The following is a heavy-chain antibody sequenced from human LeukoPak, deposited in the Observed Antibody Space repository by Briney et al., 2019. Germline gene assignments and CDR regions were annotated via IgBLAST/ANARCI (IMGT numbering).Heavy chain of an antibody. Sequence: SETLSLTCTVSGGSVSSGSYYWGWIRQPPGKGLEWIGYIYYSGSTNYNPSLKSRVTISVDTSKNQFSLKLSSVTAADTAVYYCARLGYCSSTSCRPDFDYWGQGTLVTVSS. CDR2: IYYSGST. J-gene: IGHJ4*02. CDR3: ARLGYCSSTSCRPDFDY. V-gene: IGHV4-61*01. CDR1: GGSVSSGSYY. D-gene: IGHD2-2*01.